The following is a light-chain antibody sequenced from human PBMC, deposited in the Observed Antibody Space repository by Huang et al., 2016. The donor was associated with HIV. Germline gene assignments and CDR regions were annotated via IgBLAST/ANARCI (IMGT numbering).Light chain of an antibody. J-gene: IGKJ2*01. V-gene: IGKV4-1*01. CDR1: RSLLFASNSKNF. CDR3: QQFYNMPYT. CDR2: MAS. Sequence: DILLTQSPDSLAVSLGERATLTCRSSRSLLFASNSKNFLAWYQQKPGQSPKLLMYMASVRESGVPERFTGSGSGTEVTLTIASLQAEDVAVYYCQQFYNMPYTFGRGTRLEI.